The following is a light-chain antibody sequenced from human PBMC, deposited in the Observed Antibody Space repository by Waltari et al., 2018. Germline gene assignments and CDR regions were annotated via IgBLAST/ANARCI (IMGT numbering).Light chain of an antibody. J-gene: IGKJ4*01. CDR2: WAS. CDR1: QSLLYSGNNKNY. Sequence: DIVMTQSPESLAVSLGERATLTCKSSQSLLYSGNNKNYLAWYQQKPGQPPNVLIYWASTRDSGVPDRFSGSGSGTDFTLTINSLQAEDVAVYYCQQYISPLALTFGGGTKVEIK. CDR3: QQYISPLALT. V-gene: IGKV4-1*01.